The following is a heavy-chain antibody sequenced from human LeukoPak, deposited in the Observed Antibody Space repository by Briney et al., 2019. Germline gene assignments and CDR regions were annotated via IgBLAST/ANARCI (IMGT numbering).Heavy chain of an antibody. D-gene: IGHD7-27*01. J-gene: IGHJ4*02. Sequence: PGGSLRLSCAASGFTFSRYWMSWVRQAPGKGLEWVANIKKDGSEKYYVDSEKGRFTISRDNAKNSLYLQMNSLRAEDTAVYYCARDHRWGFDYWGRGTLVTVSS. V-gene: IGHV3-7*01. CDR2: IKKDGSEK. CDR3: ARDHRWGFDY. CDR1: GFTFSRYW.